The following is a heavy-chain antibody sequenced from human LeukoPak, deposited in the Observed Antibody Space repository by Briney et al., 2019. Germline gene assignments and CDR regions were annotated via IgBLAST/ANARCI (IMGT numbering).Heavy chain of an antibody. D-gene: IGHD3-22*01. CDR2: IYYSGST. V-gene: IGHV4-59*01. CDR3: ARASDYYDSSGYYYGSAFDI. Sequence: SETLSLTCTVSGGSISSYYWSWIRQPPGKGLEWIGYIYYSGSTNYNPSLKSRVTISVDTSKNQFSLKLSSVTAADTAVYYCARASDYYDSSGYYYGSAFDIWGQGTMVTVSS. CDR1: GGSISSYY. J-gene: IGHJ3*02.